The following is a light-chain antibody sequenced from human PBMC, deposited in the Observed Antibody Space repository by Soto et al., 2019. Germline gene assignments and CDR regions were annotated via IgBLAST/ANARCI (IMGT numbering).Light chain of an antibody. CDR1: QSVSSSY. Sequence: IVLTHSPGTLSLSPGERATLSCSASQSVSSSYLAWYQQKPGQAPRLLIYGASSRATGIPDRFSGSGSGTDFTLTISRLEPEDFAVYYCQQYGSSPRTFGQGTKVDIK. V-gene: IGKV3-20*01. CDR2: GAS. J-gene: IGKJ1*01. CDR3: QQYGSSPRT.